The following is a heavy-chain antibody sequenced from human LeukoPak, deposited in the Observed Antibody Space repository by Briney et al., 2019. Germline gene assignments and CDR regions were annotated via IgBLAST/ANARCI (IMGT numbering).Heavy chain of an antibody. CDR1: GYSFSSYW. CDR2: IYPGDSDT. V-gene: IGHV5-51*01. D-gene: IGHD1-26*01. J-gene: IGHJ4*02. Sequence: GESLKISCKGFGYSFSSYWIGWVRQMPGKGLEWMGIIYPGDSDTIYSPSLQGQVTISADKSISTAYLQWSSLQASDTAMYYCARKTSACTSADCYIDYWGQGTLVTVSS. CDR3: ARKTSACTSADCYIDY.